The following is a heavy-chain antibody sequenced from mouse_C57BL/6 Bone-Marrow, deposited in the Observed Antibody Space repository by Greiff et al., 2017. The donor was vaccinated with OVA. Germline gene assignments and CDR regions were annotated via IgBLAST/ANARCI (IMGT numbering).Heavy chain of an antibody. CDR2: ISNGGGST. CDR3: ARHGRCAMDY. Sequence: EVQLQQSGGGLVQPGGSLKLSCAASGFTFSDYYMYWVRQTPEKRLEWVAYISNGGGSTYYPDTVKGRFTISRDNAKNTLYLQMSRLKSEDTAMYYCARHGRCAMDYWGQGTSVTVSS. J-gene: IGHJ4*01. CDR1: GFTFSDYY. V-gene: IGHV5-12*01.